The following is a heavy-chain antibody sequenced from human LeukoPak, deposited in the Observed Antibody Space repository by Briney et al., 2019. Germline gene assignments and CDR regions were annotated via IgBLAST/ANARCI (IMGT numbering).Heavy chain of an antibody. D-gene: IGHD3-10*01. CDR3: ARDPDDGVFDY. Sequence: ASVKVSCKVSGYTLTELSMHWVRQAPGKGLEWMGGFDPEDGETIYAQKFQGRVTITRDTSASTAYMELSSLRSEDTAVYYCARDPDDGVFDYWGQGTLVTVSS. CDR2: FDPEDGET. CDR1: GYTLTELS. V-gene: IGHV1-24*01. J-gene: IGHJ4*02.